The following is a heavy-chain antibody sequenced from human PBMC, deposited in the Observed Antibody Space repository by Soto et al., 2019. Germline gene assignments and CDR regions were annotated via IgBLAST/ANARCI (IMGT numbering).Heavy chain of an antibody. V-gene: IGHV3-23*01. CDR2: ISGSGGST. CDR1: GFIFSSYA. Sequence: GGSLRLFCAASGFIFSSYAMSLVRQAPGKGLEWVSGISGSGGSTYYADSVKGRFTISRDNFKNTLYLQMNSLRAEDTAVCYCATSILRRIFDFDFWGQGILVTVSS. J-gene: IGHJ4*02. D-gene: IGHD2-21*01. CDR3: ATSILRRIFDFDF.